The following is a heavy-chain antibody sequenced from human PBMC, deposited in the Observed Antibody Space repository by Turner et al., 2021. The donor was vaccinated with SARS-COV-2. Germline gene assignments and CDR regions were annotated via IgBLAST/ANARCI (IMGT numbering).Heavy chain of an antibody. Sequence: EVQLVESGGGLVKPGGSLSLSCAASGFTFSSYTMDWVRQAPGKGRGWGITISRSRNYKYHAESGKGRIPIHKDNAKKLLELEMKRPEAEETAVFYCGKQGDYVDRSGFLPYGFDIWGQGTMVTVSS. J-gene: IGHJ3*02. CDR3: GKQGDYVDRSGFLPYGFDI. CDR1: GFTFSSYT. V-gene: IGHV3-21*01. CDR2: ISRSRNYK. D-gene: IGHD3-22*01.